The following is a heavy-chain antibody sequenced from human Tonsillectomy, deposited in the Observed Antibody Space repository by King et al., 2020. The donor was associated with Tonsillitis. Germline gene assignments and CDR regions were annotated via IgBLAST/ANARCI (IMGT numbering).Heavy chain of an antibody. V-gene: IGHV4-30-2*01. J-gene: IGHJ3*02. D-gene: IGHD3-22*01. CDR1: GVSISSGGYS. CDR2: IYEGGNT. Sequence: QLQESGSGLVKPSQTLSLTCAVSGVSISSGGYSWSWIRQPPGKGLEWIGYIYEGGNTDYNPSHKSRVTISVDRTKNQFSLRLSSVTAADTAVYYCTKSSAEGYDSFDIWGQGTMVTVSS. CDR3: TKSSAEGYDSFDI.